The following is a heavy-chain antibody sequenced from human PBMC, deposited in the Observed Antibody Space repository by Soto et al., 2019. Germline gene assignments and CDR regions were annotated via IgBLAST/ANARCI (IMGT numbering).Heavy chain of an antibody. CDR1: GGSFSGYS. CDR2: INHSGTT. J-gene: IGHJ3*01. V-gene: IGHV4-34*01. Sequence: SETLSLTCAVYGGSFSGYSWTWLRQPPGKGLEWIGEINHSGTTDYNPALKSRVTMSVDTPKNQFSLRVTSVTAADTAVYYCARARFDSWREVGDSFDVWGRGTSVTVSS. D-gene: IGHD3-3*01. CDR3: ARARFDSWREVGDSFDV.